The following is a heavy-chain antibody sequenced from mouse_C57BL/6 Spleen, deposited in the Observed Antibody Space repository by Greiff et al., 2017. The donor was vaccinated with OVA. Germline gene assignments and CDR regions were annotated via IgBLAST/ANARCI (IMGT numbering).Heavy chain of an antibody. CDR3: TRRSLTGTFDY. CDR1: GYTFTSYW. D-gene: IGHD4-1*01. V-gene: IGHV1-69*01. CDR2: IDPETGGT. J-gene: IGHJ2*01. Sequence: VQLQQPGAELVMPGASVKLSCKASGYTFTSYWMHWVKQRPGQGLEWIGEIDPETGGTAYNQKFKGKAILTADKSSSTAYMELRSLTSEDSAVYYCTRRSLTGTFDYWGQGTTLTVSS.